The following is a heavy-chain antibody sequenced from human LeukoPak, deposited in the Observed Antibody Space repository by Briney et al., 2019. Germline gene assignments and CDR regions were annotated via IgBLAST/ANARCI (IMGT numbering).Heavy chain of an antibody. CDR3: AIYAWSLGPAPGTPLFDY. CDR2: ISYDGNTK. V-gene: IGHV3-30-3*01. CDR1: GFIFSNYA. Sequence: GRSLRLSCAASGFIFSNYAMHCVRQTPGKGLEWVALISYDGNTKYYADSVKGQFTISRDNSKDTLYLQMNSLRAEDTAVYYCAIYAWSLGPAPGTPLFDYWGQGTLVTVSS. J-gene: IGHJ4*02. D-gene: IGHD2-15*01.